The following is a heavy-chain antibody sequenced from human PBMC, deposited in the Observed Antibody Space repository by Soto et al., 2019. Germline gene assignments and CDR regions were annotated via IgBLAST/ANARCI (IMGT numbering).Heavy chain of an antibody. CDR2: ISHDGSEK. D-gene: IGHD6-13*01. J-gene: IGHJ6*02. CDR1: RFTFSSYA. CDR3: ARAAAYFYHYYYAMDV. Sequence: QVQLVESGGGVVQPGTSLRLSCAASRFTFSSYAMDWVRQAPGKGLEWVAVISHDGSEKYYGDSVKGRFTISRDNPKNTVYLQMNSLRPEDMAVYYCARAAAYFYHYYYAMDVWGQGTAVTVSS. V-gene: IGHV3-30-3*01.